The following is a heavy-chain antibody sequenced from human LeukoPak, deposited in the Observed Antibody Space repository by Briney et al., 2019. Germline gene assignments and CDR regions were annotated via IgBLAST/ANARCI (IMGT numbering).Heavy chain of an antibody. D-gene: IGHD6-19*01. J-gene: IGHJ5*02. V-gene: IGHV3-48*03. CDR2: ISSSGSTK. CDR3: ARELQGSGFDP. CDR1: GFTFSSYE. Sequence: GGSLRLSCAASGFTFSSYEMNWVRQAPGKGLEWVSYISSSGSTKHCADSVKGRFTISGDNARNSLYLQMNSLRAEDTSIYYCARELQGSGFDPWGQGTLVTVSS.